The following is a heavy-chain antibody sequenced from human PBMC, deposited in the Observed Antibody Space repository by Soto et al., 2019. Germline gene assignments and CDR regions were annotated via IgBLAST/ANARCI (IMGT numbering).Heavy chain of an antibody. CDR3: ARASCNVGNCDSWDHYFHNGMDV. Sequence: GSSVKPSCEASGAPISKYAIIGVRQAPGQGLEWMGGIIPMFGTANYAQKFQDRVTITADKSTRTVYMALRSLRSEDTAVYYCARASCNVGNCDSWDHYFHNGMDVWCQGTTLRVSS. CDR2: IIPMFGTA. CDR1: GAPISKYA. D-gene: IGHD2-21*01. J-gene: IGHJ6*02. V-gene: IGHV1-69*06.